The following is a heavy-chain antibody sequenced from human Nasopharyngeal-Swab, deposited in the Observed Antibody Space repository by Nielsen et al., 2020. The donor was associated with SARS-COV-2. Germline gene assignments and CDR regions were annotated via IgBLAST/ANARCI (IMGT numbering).Heavy chain of an antibody. J-gene: IGHJ6*03. V-gene: IGHV1-46*01. CDR3: ARERGQNYDFWSGYSYYYYYMDV. CDR1: GYTFTSYY. Sequence: ASVKVSCKASGYTFTSYYMHWVRQAPGQGLEWMGIINPSGGSTSYAQKFQGRVTMTRDTSTSTVYMELSSLRSEDTAVYYCARERGQNYDFWSGYSYYYYYMDVWGKGTTVTVSS. CDR2: INPSGGST. D-gene: IGHD3-3*01.